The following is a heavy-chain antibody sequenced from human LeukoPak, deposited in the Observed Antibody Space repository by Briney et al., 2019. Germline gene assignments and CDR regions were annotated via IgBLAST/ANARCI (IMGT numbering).Heavy chain of an antibody. J-gene: IGHJ4*02. D-gene: IGHD3-22*01. CDR3: AKDWYYYDSSGRFDY. CDR2: IRYDGSNK. V-gene: IGHV3-30*02. Sequence: GGSLRLSCAASGFTFSSYGMHWVRQAPGKGLEWVAFIRYDGSNKYYADSVKGRFTISRDNSKNTLYLQMNSLRAEDTAVYYCAKDWYYYDSSGRFDYWGQGTLVTVSS. CDR1: GFTFSSYG.